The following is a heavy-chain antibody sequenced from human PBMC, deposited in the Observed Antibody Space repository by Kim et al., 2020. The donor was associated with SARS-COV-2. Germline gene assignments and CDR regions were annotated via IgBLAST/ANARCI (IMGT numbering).Heavy chain of an antibody. CDR1: GFTFSSYA. D-gene: IGHD6-13*01. V-gene: IGHV3-23*01. CDR3: AKDAGYLAADAFDL. J-gene: IGHJ3*01. Sequence: GGSLRLSCAASGFTFSSYAMNWVRQAPGKGLDWVSTIGGSGGRIYYADSVKGRFSISRDNSKTTLYLLMSSLRAEDSAVYYCAKDAGYLAADAFDLWGQGTMVTVSS. CDR2: IGGSGGRI.